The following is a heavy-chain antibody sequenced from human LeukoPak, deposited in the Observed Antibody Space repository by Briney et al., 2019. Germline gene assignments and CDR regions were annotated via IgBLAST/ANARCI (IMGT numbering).Heavy chain of an antibody. CDR2: INPSGGST. V-gene: IGHV1-46*01. J-gene: IGHJ5*02. CDR3: ATTIVEYSSSSYRVWFDP. CDR1: GYTFTSYY. Sequence: ASVKVSCKASGYTFTSYYIHWVRQAPGQGLGWMGIINPSGGSTSYAQKFQGRVTMTRDMSTSTVYMELSSLRSEDTAVYYCATTIVEYSSSSYRVWFDPWGQGTLVTVSS. D-gene: IGHD6-6*01.